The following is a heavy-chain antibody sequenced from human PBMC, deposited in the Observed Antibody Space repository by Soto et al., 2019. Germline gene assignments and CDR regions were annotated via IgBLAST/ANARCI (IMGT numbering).Heavy chain of an antibody. D-gene: IGHD5-18*01. CDR3: ERGGYQDV. CDR2: ISSGRGYM. Sequence: EVQLVESGGGVVKPGGSLRLSCVASGFTFSSYSMNWVLQAPGKGLEWVSSISSGRGYMYYADSVRGRFTISRDNAKNSLYLQMSSLRTDDTGVYYCERGGYQDVWGQGTTVTVSS. J-gene: IGHJ6*02. V-gene: IGHV3-21*01. CDR1: GFTFSSYS.